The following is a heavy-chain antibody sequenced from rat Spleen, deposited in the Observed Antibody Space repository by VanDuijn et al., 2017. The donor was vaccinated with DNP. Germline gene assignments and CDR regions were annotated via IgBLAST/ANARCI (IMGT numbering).Heavy chain of an antibody. D-gene: IGHD5-1*01. CDR3: ARGSGTYYWYFDF. Sequence: EVQLVESGGDLVQPGRSLKLSCVASRFTFNSYWMAWIRQGPGKGLEWVASVPSSGGSTYYPDSVKGRFIISRDNARNTLYLQMNSLRSEDTATYFCARGSGTYYWYFDFWGPGTMVTVSS. V-gene: IGHV5-31*01. J-gene: IGHJ1*01. CDR2: VPSSGGST. CDR1: RFTFNSYW.